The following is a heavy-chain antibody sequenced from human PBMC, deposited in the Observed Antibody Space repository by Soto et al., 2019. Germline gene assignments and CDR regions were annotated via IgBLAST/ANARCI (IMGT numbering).Heavy chain of an antibody. CDR3: ARGGYSYGRDYGMDV. CDR1: GGSISSSY. V-gene: IGHV4-59*01. D-gene: IGHD5-18*01. J-gene: IGHJ6*02. Sequence: PSETLSLTCSVSGGSISSSYWSWIRQPPEKGLEWIGYIYYSGSTKYTPSLKSRVTMSLDMSKNQFSLKLTSLTAADTAVYYCARGGYSYGRDYGMDVWGQGTTVTVSS. CDR2: IYYSGST.